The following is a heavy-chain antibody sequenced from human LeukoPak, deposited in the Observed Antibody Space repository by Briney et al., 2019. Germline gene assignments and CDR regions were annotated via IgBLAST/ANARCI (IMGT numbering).Heavy chain of an antibody. Sequence: ASVKVSCKASGYTFTGYYMHWVRQAPGQGLEWMGWINPNSGGTNYAQKFQGRVTMTGDTSISTAYMELSRLRSDDTAVYYCARGDYYYDSSGSYDYWGQGTLVTVSS. CDR3: ARGDYYYDSSGSYDY. D-gene: IGHD3-22*01. CDR2: INPNSGGT. J-gene: IGHJ4*02. CDR1: GYTFTGYY. V-gene: IGHV1-2*02.